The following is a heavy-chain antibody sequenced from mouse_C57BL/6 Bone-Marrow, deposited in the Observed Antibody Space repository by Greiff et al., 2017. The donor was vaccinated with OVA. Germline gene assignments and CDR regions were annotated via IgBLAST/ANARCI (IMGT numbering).Heavy chain of an antibody. Sequence: EVQLQQSGAELVRPGASVKLSCTASGFTITDDYMHWVKQRPEQGLEWIGWIDPENGGTEYASKFQGKATITANTSSNTAYLQLSSLTAEDTAVDYCTSDGNFDYWGQGTTLTVSS. V-gene: IGHV14-4*01. D-gene: IGHD2-1*01. J-gene: IGHJ2*01. CDR2: IDPENGGT. CDR3: TSDGNFDY. CDR1: GFTITDDY.